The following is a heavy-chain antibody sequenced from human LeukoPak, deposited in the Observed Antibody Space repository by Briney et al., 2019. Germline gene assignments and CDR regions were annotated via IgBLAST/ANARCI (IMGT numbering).Heavy chain of an antibody. Sequence: PGGSLRLSCAASGFTFSNYYMSWVRQAPGKGLEWVSYISNSGNTIYYADSVKGRFTISRDNAKSSLYLQMNSLRAEDTAVYYCARHVVAVGFDYWGQGTLVTVSS. V-gene: IGHV3-11*04. CDR3: ARHVVAVGFDY. D-gene: IGHD3-22*01. CDR2: ISNSGNTI. J-gene: IGHJ4*02. CDR1: GFTFSNYY.